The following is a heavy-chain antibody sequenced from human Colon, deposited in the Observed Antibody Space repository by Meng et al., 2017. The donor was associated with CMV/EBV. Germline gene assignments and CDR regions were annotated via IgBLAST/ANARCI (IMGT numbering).Heavy chain of an antibody. CDR1: GFTFSNSW. V-gene: IGHV3-52*01. CDR3: VREDPLPPQNFDL. J-gene: IGHJ4*02. Sequence: GESLKISCAASGFTFSNSWMHWVCQAPEKGLEWVADIKCDGSEKYYVDSVKGRFTISRDNAKNSLFLQMDSLRVEDTALYYCVREDPLPPQNFDLWGQGTSVTVSS. CDR2: IKCDGSEK. D-gene: IGHD2-2*01.